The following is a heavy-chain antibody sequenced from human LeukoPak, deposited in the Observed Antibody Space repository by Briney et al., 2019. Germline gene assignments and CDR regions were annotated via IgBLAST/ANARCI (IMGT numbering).Heavy chain of an antibody. J-gene: IGHJ4*02. D-gene: IGHD6-6*01. V-gene: IGHV1-69*04. CDR2: IIPILGIA. CDR1: GGGLRNYA. CDR3: ATNQYSSSALFDY. Sequence: SVKVSCKASGGGLRNYAITWVRQAPGQGLEWMGRIIPILGIANYAQKFQGRVTITTDESTSTAYMELSSLRSEDTAVYYCATNQYSSSALFDYWGQGTLVTVSS.